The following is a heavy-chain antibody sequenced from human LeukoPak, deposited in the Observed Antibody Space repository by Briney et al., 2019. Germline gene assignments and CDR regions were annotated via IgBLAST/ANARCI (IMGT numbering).Heavy chain of an antibody. CDR2: IYYSGST. CDR3: ARDLTEGKNDAFDI. J-gene: IGHJ3*02. Sequence: SQTLSLTCTVSGGSISSGGYYWSWIRQHPGKGLEWIGYIYYSGSTYYNPSLKSRVTISVDTSKNQFSLKLSSATAADTAVYYCARDLTEGKNDAFDIWGQGTMVTVSS. V-gene: IGHV4-31*03. CDR1: GGSISSGGYY.